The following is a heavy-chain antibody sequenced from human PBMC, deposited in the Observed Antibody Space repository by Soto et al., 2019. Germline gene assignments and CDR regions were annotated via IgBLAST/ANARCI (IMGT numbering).Heavy chain of an antibody. Sequence: EVQILESGGDSVQHGGSLSLSCAISGFTFRSYAMSCVRQAPGKGLEWVSGISGTGGSTYYADSGKGRFTISRDNTKNTLYLQTNSVRAEDTALYYCARVSVMVKIFYFENWGQGARVTVSS. J-gene: IGHJ4*02. V-gene: IGHV3-23*01. CDR1: GFTFRSYA. D-gene: IGHD2-21*01. CDR2: ISGTGGST. CDR3: ARVSVMVKIFYFEN.